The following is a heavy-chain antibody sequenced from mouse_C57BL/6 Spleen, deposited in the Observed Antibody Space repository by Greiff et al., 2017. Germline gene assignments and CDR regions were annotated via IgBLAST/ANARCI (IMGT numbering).Heavy chain of an antibody. CDR1: GYAFSSSW. D-gene: IGHD2-5*01. CDR2: IYPGDGDT. CDR3: ARFYYSNYFDY. V-gene: IGHV1-82*01. Sequence: QVQLKQSGPELVKPGASVKISCKASGYAFSSSWMNWVKQRPGKGLEWIGRIYPGDGDTNYNGKFKGKATLTADKSSSTAYMQLSSLTSEDSAVYFCARFYYSNYFDYWGQGTTLTVSS. J-gene: IGHJ2*01.